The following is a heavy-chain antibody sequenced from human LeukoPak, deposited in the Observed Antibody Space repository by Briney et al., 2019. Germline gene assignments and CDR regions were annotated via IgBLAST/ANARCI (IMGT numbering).Heavy chain of an antibody. D-gene: IGHD3-10*01. V-gene: IGHV4-31*03. J-gene: IGHJ5*02. Sequence: SQTLSLTCTVSGVSISSGGYYWSWIRQHPGKGMEWIGYIYYSRCTYYNPSLKSRVTISVDTSKNQFSLKLSSVTAADTAVYYCARSFSGSYYNVGLDWFDPWGQGTLVTVSS. CDR1: GVSISSGGYY. CDR3: ARSFSGSYYNVGLDWFDP. CDR2: IYYSRCT.